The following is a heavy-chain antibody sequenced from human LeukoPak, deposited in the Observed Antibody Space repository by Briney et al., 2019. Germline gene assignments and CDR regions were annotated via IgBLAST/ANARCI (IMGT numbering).Heavy chain of an antibody. CDR2: IVVGSGNT. CDR3: AADLAVAGTGDY. CDR1: GFTFTSSA. J-gene: IGHJ4*02. V-gene: IGHV1-58*01. D-gene: IGHD6-19*01. Sequence: SAKVSCKASGFTFTSSAVQWVRQARGQRLEWIGWIVVGSGNTNYAQKFQERVTITRDMSTSTAYMELSSLRSEDTAVYYCAADLAVAGTGDYWGQGTLVTVSS.